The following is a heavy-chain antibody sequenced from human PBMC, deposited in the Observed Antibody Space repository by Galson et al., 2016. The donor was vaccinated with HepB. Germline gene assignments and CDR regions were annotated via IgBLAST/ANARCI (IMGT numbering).Heavy chain of an antibody. J-gene: IGHJ4*02. V-gene: IGHV3-23*01. Sequence: SLRLSCAASGFTFSSYAMTWVRRAPGKGLEWVSTISGSDGRTYYADSVKGRFTISRDNSKNTLYLQMNSLRAEDTAVYYCAKDRYDSSGIDYWGQGTLVTVSS. CDR2: ISGSDGRT. CDR1: GFTFSSYA. CDR3: AKDRYDSSGIDY. D-gene: IGHD3-22*01.